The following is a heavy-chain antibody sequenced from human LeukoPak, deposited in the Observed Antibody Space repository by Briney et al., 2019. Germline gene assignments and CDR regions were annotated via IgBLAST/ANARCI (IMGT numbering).Heavy chain of an antibody. Sequence: ASVKVSCKASGYTFTGYYMHWVRQAAGQGLEWMGWINPNSGGTNYAQKFQGRVTMTRDTSISTAYMELSRLRSDDTAVYYCARSLPANCGGDCYLSYWGQGTLVTVSS. V-gene: IGHV1-2*02. CDR1: GYTFTGYY. J-gene: IGHJ4*02. CDR2: INPNSGGT. D-gene: IGHD2-21*02. CDR3: ARSLPANCGGDCYLSY.